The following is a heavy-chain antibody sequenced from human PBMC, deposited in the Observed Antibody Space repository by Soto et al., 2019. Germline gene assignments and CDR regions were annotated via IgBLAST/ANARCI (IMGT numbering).Heavy chain of an antibody. CDR3: ARVSGSYYYGMDV. V-gene: IGHV4-34*01. D-gene: IGHD1-26*01. CDR1: GGSFSGYY. J-gene: IGHJ6*02. Sequence: PSETLSLTCAVYGGSFSGYYWSWIRQPPGKGLEWIGEINHSGSTNYNPSLKSRVTISVDTSKNQFSLNLSSVTAADTAVYYCARVSGSYYYGMDVWGQGTTVTVSS. CDR2: INHSGST.